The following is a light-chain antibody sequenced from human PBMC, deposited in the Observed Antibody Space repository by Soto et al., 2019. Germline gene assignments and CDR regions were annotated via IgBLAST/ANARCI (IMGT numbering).Light chain of an antibody. Sequence: QSVLTQPPSASGTPGQTVSISCSGSSSNIGTNPLNWYQQFPGTAPKVLIYSDNQRPSGVPDRFSGSKSGTSASLAISGLQSEDEADYYCAAWDDSLNGHVVFGGGTKVTVL. J-gene: IGLJ2*01. CDR2: SDN. CDR1: SSNIGTNP. V-gene: IGLV1-44*01. CDR3: AAWDDSLNGHVV.